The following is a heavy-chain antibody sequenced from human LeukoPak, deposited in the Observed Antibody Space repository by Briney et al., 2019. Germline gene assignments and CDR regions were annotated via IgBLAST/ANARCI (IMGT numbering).Heavy chain of an antibody. CDR2: IYPGDSDT. V-gene: IGHV5-51*01. CDR1: GYSFTSYW. D-gene: IGHD3-9*01. CDR3: ARQNSHYDILTGYYITATGIDY. J-gene: IGHJ4*02. Sequence: GESLKISCKGSGYSFTSYWIGWVRQMPGKGLEWMGIIYPGDSDTRYSPSFQGQVTISADKSISTAYLQWSSLKASDTAMYYCARQNSHYDILTGYYITATGIDYWGQGTLVTVSS.